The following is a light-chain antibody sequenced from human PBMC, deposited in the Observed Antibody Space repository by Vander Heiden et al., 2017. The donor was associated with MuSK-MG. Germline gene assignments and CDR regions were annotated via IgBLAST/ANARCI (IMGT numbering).Light chain of an antibody. CDR1: QSISTY. Sequence: DIRMTQSPSSLSASVGDRVTITCRASQSISTYLNWYQKKPGTAPNFLIYSASTLQGGVPSRFSGSGSGTDFTLTISRLQPEDFATYYCQQSVFTPYTFGQGTKMXIK. V-gene: IGKV1-39*01. CDR2: SAS. CDR3: QQSVFTPYT. J-gene: IGKJ2*01.